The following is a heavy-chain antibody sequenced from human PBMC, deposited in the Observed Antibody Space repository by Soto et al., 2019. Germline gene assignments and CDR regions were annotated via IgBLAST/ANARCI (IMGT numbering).Heavy chain of an antibody. V-gene: IGHV4-34*01. D-gene: IGHD3-3*01. CDR2: INHSGST. Sequence: SETLSLTCAVYGGSFSGYYWSWIRQPPGKGLEWIGEINHSGSTNYNPSLKSRVTISVDTSKNQFSLKLSSVTAADTAVYYCARLPHATKGSAITIFGWNYYYYMDVWGKGTTVTVSS. CDR1: GGSFSGYY. CDR3: ARLPHATKGSAITIFGWNYYYYMDV. J-gene: IGHJ6*03.